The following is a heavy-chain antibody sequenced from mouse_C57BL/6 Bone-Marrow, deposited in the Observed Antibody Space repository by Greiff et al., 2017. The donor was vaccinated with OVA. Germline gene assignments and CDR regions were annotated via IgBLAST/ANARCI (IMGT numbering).Heavy chain of an antibody. CDR1: GFTFSDYG. CDR2: ISNLAYSI. V-gene: IGHV5-15*01. D-gene: IGHD1-1*01. J-gene: IGHJ2*01. CDR3: ARGGTTVVPYFDY. Sequence: EVKLVESGGGLVQPGGSLKLSCAASGFTFSDYGMAWVRQAPRKGPEWVAFISNLAYSIYYADTVTGRFTISRENAKNTLYLEMSSLRSEDTAMYYCARGGTTVVPYFDYWGQGTTLTVSS.